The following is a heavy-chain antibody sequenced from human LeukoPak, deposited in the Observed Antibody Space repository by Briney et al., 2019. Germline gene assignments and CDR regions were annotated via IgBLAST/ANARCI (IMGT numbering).Heavy chain of an antibody. CDR1: GFTFSDYY. Sequence: GGALILSCAASGFTFSDYYMSWIPQAPGKGLEWVSHISSSGRTIYYAGSLKGRFTISRDNAKNSLYLKLSSLRAGDTAVYFCAKDPSLTSNFYYYMDVWGKGTTVTVSS. V-gene: IGHV3-11*04. CDR3: AKDPSLTSNFYYYMDV. J-gene: IGHJ6*03. CDR2: ISSSGRTI. D-gene: IGHD2-21*02.